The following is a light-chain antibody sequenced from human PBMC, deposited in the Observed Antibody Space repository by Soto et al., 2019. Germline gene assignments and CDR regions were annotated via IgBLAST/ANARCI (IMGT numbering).Light chain of an antibody. CDR1: QTISSW. Sequence: DIQMTQSPSTLSGSVGDRVTITCRASQTISSWLAWYQQKPGKAPKLLIYKASTLKSGVPSRFSGSGSGTEFTLIITSLHPDDFATYSCQHYNSYSEAFGQGTKVDI. CDR3: QHYNSYSEA. CDR2: KAS. V-gene: IGKV1-5*03. J-gene: IGKJ1*01.